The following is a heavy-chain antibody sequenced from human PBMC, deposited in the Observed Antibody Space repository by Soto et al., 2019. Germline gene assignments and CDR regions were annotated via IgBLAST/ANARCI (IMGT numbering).Heavy chain of an antibody. J-gene: IGHJ6*03. CDR2: INHSGST. Sequence: SETLSLTCAVYGGSFSGYYWSWIRQPPGKGLEWIGEINHSGSTNYNPSLKSRVTISVDTSKNQFSLKLSSVTAADTAVYYCARDKYSGYDPADYYYYYMDVWGKGTXVTVSS. CDR3: ARDKYSGYDPADYYYYYMDV. CDR1: GGSFSGYY. V-gene: IGHV4-34*01. D-gene: IGHD5-12*01.